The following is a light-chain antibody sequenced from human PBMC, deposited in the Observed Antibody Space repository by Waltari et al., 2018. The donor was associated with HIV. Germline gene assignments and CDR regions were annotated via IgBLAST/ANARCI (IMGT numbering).Light chain of an antibody. CDR3: CSYAGSSTYV. J-gene: IGLJ1*01. V-gene: IGLV2-23*02. Sequence: QSALTQPASVSGSPGPSITFSCIGTSSDVGDYNSVSWYQQLPGKAPRLMIYDVSKRTAGVANRFCGSKSGNTASLTISGLQADDEADYYCCSYAGSSTYVFGTGTKVTVL. CDR2: DVS. CDR1: SSDVGDYNS.